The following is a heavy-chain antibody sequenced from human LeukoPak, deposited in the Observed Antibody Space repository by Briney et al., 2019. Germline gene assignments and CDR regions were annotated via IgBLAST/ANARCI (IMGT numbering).Heavy chain of an antibody. Sequence: GGFLRLSCAASGFTFSSDAMNWVRQAPGKGLEWVSIISGSRGSTYYADSVKGRFTISRDNSKNTLYLQMNSLRVEDTAVYYCVKDLGKVTSGSDSWGQGTRVTVSS. V-gene: IGHV3-23*01. CDR3: VKDLGKVTSGSDS. J-gene: IGHJ4*02. CDR2: ISGSRGST. CDR1: GFTFSSDA. D-gene: IGHD1-26*01.